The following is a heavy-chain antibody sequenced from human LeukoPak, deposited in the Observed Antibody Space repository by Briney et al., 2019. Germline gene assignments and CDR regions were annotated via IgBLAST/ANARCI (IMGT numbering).Heavy chain of an antibody. V-gene: IGHV1-3*01. Sequence: ASVKVSCKSSGYTFTSYAMHWVRQAPGQRLEWMGWINAGNGNTQYSQKFQGRVTITRDTSASTAYMELSSLRSEDTAVYYCARDRRITMVRGVIPTFDYWGQGTLVTVPS. D-gene: IGHD3-10*01. CDR2: INAGNGNT. J-gene: IGHJ4*02. CDR3: ARDRRITMVRGVIPTFDY. CDR1: GYTFTSYA.